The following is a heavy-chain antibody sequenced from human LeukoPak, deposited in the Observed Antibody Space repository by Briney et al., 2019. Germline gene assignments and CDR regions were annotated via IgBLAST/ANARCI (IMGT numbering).Heavy chain of an antibody. J-gene: IGHJ6*03. V-gene: IGHV3-30*02. CDR2: IRYDGRNK. Sequence: GGSLRRSCATSGVTFSSYDMHWVRQAPGKGLEWVAFIRYDGRNKYYADSVKGRFTISRDNSKNTLYLQMNSLRAEDTAVYYCARARSGWYGTMDVWGKGTTVTVSS. CDR1: GVTFSSYD. D-gene: IGHD6-19*01. CDR3: ARARSGWYGTMDV.